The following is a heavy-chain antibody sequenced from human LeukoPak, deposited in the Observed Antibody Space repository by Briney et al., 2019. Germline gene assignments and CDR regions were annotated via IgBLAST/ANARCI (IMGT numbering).Heavy chain of an antibody. CDR3: GKDSYDSSGYYPDH. D-gene: IGHD3-22*01. Sequence: PGGSLRLSCAASGFTVSGNYMSWVRQAPGKGLEWVSVIYSGGSTYYADSVKGRFTISRDNSKNTLYLQMNSLRAEDTAVYYCGKDSYDSSGYYPDHWGQGTLVTVSS. CDR2: IYSGGST. J-gene: IGHJ4*02. CDR1: GFTVSGNY. V-gene: IGHV3-53*01.